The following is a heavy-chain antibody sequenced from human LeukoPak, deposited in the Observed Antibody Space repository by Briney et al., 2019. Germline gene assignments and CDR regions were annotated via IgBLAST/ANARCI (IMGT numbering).Heavy chain of an antibody. D-gene: IGHD3-9*01. J-gene: IGHJ4*02. CDR1: GFPFASYV. Sequence: GGSLRLSCEGSGFPFASYVMSWVRQAPGKGLEWIAYINHDAEMIFYPDFVKGRFTISRDNAKKSLYLQMNALRYEDTAIYYCARDHDWAFDLWGQGTLVTVSS. CDR3: ARDHDWAFDL. V-gene: IGHV3-48*02. CDR2: INHDAEMI.